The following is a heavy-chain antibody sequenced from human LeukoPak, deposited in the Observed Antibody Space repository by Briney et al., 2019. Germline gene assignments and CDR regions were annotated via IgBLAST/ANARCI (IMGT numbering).Heavy chain of an antibody. CDR3: ARERNYDILTGYYRNNYFDY. V-gene: IGHV3-48*03. J-gene: IGHJ4*02. D-gene: IGHD3-9*01. CDR1: GFTFSSYE. CDR2: ISSSGSTI. Sequence: PGGSLRLSCAASGFTFSSYEMNWVRQAPGKGLEWVSYISSSGSTIYYADSVKGRFTISRDNAKNSLYLQMNSLRAEDTAVYYCARERNYDILTGYYRNNYFDYWGQGTLVTVSS.